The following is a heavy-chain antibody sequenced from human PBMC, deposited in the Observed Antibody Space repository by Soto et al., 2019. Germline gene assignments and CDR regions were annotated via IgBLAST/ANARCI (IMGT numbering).Heavy chain of an antibody. CDR2: ISSSSSYI. CDR1: GFTFSSYS. Sequence: GGSLRLSCAASGFTFSSYSMNWVRQAPGKGLEWVSSISSSSSYIYYADSEKGRFTISRDNAKNSLYLQMNSLRAEDTAVYYCARGTSNFEQQLVDLFDYRGQGTLVTVSS. V-gene: IGHV3-21*01. CDR3: ARGTSNFEQQLVDLFDY. J-gene: IGHJ4*02. D-gene: IGHD6-13*01.